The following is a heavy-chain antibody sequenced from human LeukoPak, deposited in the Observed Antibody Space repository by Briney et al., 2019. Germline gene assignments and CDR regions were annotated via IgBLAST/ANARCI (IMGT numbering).Heavy chain of an antibody. V-gene: IGHV3-30-3*01. CDR1: GFTFSNYF. Sequence: GGSLRLSCAASGFTFSNYFMHWVRQAPGKGLEWVAVISYDGSNKYYADSVKGRFTISRDNSKNTLYLQMNSLRAEDTAVYYCAREWFPWGQGTLVTVSS. CDR2: ISYDGSNK. D-gene: IGHD3-22*01. J-gene: IGHJ5*02. CDR3: AREWFP.